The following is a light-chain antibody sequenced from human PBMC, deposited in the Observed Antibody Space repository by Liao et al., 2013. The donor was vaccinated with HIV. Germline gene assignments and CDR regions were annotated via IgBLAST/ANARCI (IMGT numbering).Light chain of an antibody. CDR2: YDS. CDR3: QVWDRSSDHWV. Sequence: SYVLTQPPSVSVAPGKAARITCGGDNIGSHSVHWYHQKPGQAPVLVISYDSDRPSGIPERFSGSNSGNTATLIISRVEAGDEADYYCQVWDRSSDHWVFGGGTKLTVL. J-gene: IGLJ3*02. V-gene: IGLV3-21*04. CDR1: NIGSHS.